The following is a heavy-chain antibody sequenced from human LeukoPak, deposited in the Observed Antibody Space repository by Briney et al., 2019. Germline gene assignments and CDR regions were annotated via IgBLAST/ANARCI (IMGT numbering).Heavy chain of an antibody. J-gene: IGHJ6*04. V-gene: IGHV4-59*11. CDR3: AREVLQGSSQGMDV. CDR2: IYDSGNT. D-gene: IGHD3-3*01. CDR1: GGSISSHY. Sequence: SETLSLTCTVSGGSISSHYWSWVRQPPGQGLESLAYIYDSGNTNYNPSLKSRLSISMDTSKNQFSLNLTSVTAADTAVYYCAREVLQGSSQGMDVWGKGTTVIVSS.